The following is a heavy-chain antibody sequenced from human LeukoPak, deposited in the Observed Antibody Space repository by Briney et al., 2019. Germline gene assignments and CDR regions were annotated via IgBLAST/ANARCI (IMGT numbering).Heavy chain of an antibody. D-gene: IGHD6-19*01. J-gene: IGHJ4*02. V-gene: IGHV3-23*01. CDR3: ARSIAVAGDFDY. Sequence: EPGGSLRLSCTTSGIYSSHVMGWVRQAPGKGLEWVPGISGDGASTYYADSVKGRFTISRDNSKNTLYLQMNSLRAEDTAVYYCARSIAVAGDFDYWGQGTLVTVSS. CDR1: GIYSSHV. CDR2: ISGDGAST.